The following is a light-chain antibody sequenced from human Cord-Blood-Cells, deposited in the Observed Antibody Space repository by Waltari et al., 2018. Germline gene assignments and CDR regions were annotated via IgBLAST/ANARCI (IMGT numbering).Light chain of an antibody. J-gene: IGKJ1*01. CDR3: QQSYSTIWT. CDR1: QSISSY. Sequence: DIQMHQSPSSLSASVGDSVDITCRASQSISSYLNWYQQKPVKAPKLLIYAASSLQRGVPSRFSGSGSGTDFTLTISSLQPEDFATYYCQQSYSTIWTFGQGSKVEIK. CDR2: AAS. V-gene: IGKV1-39*01.